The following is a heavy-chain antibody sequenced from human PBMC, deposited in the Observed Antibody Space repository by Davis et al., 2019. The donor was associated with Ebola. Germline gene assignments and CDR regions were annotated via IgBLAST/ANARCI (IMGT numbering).Heavy chain of an antibody. Sequence: GESLKISCAASGFTFSLYALHWVRQAPGKGLEWVAVISYDGRKKYSADSVKGRFTVSRDNSKNTLYLQMNSLRDEDTAVYYCATTLEPIYCGGDCSFLSYYYYGMDVWGKGTTVTVSS. CDR2: ISYDGRKK. D-gene: IGHD2-21*02. CDR3: ATTLEPIYCGGDCSFLSYYYYGMDV. V-gene: IGHV3-30-3*02. J-gene: IGHJ6*04. CDR1: GFTFSLYA.